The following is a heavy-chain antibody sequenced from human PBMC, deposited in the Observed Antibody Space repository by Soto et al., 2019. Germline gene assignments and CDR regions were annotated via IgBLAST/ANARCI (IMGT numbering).Heavy chain of an antibody. J-gene: IGHJ5*02. Sequence: GGSLRLSCAASGFTFSSYAMSWVRQAPGKGLEWVSAISGSGGSTYYADSVKGRFTISRDNSKNTLYLQMNSLRAEDTAVYYCAKAPSAPTVTLSTSPGLKYNWFDPWGQGTLVTVSS. D-gene: IGHD4-4*01. V-gene: IGHV3-23*01. CDR3: AKAPSAPTVTLSTSPGLKYNWFDP. CDR1: GFTFSSYA. CDR2: ISGSGGST.